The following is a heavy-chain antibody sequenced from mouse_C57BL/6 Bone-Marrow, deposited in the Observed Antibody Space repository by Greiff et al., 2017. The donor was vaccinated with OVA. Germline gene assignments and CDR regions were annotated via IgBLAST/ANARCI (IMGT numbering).Heavy chain of an antibody. CDR1: GYTFTSYW. D-gene: IGHD3-2*02. CDR2: IHPNSGST. Sequence: VQLQQPGAELVMPGASVKLSCKASGYTFTSYWMHWVKQRPGQGLEWIGMIHPNSGSTNYNEKFKSKATLTVDKSSSTAYMQLSSLTSEDSAVYYCARKRGSSVFAYWGQGTLVTVSA. CDR3: ARKRGSSVFAY. J-gene: IGHJ3*01. V-gene: IGHV1-64*01.